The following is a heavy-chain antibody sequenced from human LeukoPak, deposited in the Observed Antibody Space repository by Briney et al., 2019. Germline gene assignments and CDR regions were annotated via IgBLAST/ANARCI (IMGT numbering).Heavy chain of an antibody. J-gene: IGHJ4*02. CDR1: GFLFRNYV. CDR2: INHNGETI. D-gene: IGHD2-21*02. Sequence: GGSLRLSCAASGFLFRNYVMSWVRQAPGKGLEWVSYINHNGETIYYADSVKGRFTISRDNGKNSLYLQMNSLRDEDTAVYYCAADSDWAFHYWGQGTRVTVSS. CDR3: AADSDWAFHY. V-gene: IGHV3-48*02.